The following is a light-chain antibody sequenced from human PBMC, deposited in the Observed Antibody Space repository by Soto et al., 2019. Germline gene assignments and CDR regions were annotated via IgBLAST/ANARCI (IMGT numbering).Light chain of an antibody. CDR3: QQYGSSLWT. CDR1: QSVSSSY. Sequence: EIVLTQSPGTLSLSPGERATLSCRASQSVSSSYLAWYQHKPGQAPRLLIYAASSRATGIPDRFSGSLPGTDFTLTISRLEPEDFAVYYCQQYGSSLWTFGQGTKVEIK. J-gene: IGKJ1*01. CDR2: AAS. V-gene: IGKV3-20*01.